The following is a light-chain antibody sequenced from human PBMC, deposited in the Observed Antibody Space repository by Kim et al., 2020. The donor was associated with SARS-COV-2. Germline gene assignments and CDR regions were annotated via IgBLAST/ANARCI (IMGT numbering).Light chain of an antibody. CDR2: DVS. V-gene: IGLV2-14*03. J-gene: IGLJ2*01. CDR3: SSYTTRTTRV. CDR1: SSDVGGYNY. Sequence: QSALTQPASVSGSPGQSITISCTGTSSDVGGYNYVSWYQQHPGKAPKLMIYDVSNRLSGVSNRFSGSKSGNTASLTISGLQTEDEADYYCSSYTTRTTRVFGGGTKVTVL.